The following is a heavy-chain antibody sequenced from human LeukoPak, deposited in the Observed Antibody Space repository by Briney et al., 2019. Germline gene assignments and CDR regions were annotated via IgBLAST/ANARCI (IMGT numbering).Heavy chain of an antibody. V-gene: IGHV5-51*01. D-gene: IGHD2-15*01. J-gene: IGHJ3*02. CDR1: GYSFTTYW. Sequence: GESLKISCKGSGYSFTTYWIGWVLQMPGKGLEWMGIIYPGDSDTRYSPSFQGQVTFSADKSITTAYLQWSSLKASDTAMYYCARQGEGGPRGYGAFDIWGQGTMVTVSS. CDR2: IYPGDSDT. CDR3: ARQGEGGPRGYGAFDI.